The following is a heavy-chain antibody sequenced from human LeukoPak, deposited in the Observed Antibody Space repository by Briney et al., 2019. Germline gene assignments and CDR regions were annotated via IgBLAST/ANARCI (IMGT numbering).Heavy chain of an antibody. D-gene: IGHD3/OR15-3a*01. Sequence: SETLSLTCTVSAGSITASHWSWVRQPPGKGLEWIGFIYYSGTSNHDPSLKSRVTMSIDTSKNQSSLKLSSVTAADTAVYYCARQYDVLTGHYFDYWGQGIPVTVSS. CDR2: IYYSGTS. CDR1: AGSITASH. V-gene: IGHV4-59*08. J-gene: IGHJ4*02. CDR3: ARQYDVLTGHYFDY.